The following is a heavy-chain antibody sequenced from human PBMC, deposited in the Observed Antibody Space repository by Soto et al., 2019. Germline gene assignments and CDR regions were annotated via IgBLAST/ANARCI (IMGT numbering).Heavy chain of an antibody. J-gene: IGHJ5*02. V-gene: IGHV1-18*04. D-gene: IGHD3-10*02. CDR3: ARAVHGRGSGWFDP. CDR2: ISAYNGNK. CDR1: GYTFTSYG. Sequence: VQLVQSGAEVKKPGASVKVSCKASGYTFTSYGITWLRQAPGQGLEWMGWISAYNGNKNYAQKLQGRATMTTDTSTSTAYMELRSLRSDDTAVYYCARAVHGRGSGWFDPWGQGTLVTVSS.